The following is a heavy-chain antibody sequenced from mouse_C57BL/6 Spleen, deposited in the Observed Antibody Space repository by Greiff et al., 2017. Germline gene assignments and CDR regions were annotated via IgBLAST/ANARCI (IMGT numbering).Heavy chain of an antibody. Sequence: VQLQQSGAELARPGASVKLSCKASGYTFTSYGISWVTQRTGQGLEWIGELYPRSGNTYYNETFKGKATLTAVKSSSTAYMELRSLTSEYSAVYVCAREDYGSSDNFAMDDWGQGTLVTVYS. V-gene: IGHV1-81*01. J-gene: IGHJ4*01. CDR3: AREDYGSSDNFAMDD. CDR2: LYPRSGNT. D-gene: IGHD1-1*01. CDR1: GYTFTSYG.